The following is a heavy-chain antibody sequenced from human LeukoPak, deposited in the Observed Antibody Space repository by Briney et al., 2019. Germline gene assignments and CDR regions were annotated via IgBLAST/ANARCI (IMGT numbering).Heavy chain of an antibody. CDR1: GYTFTDFG. CDR3: TRDLGVDTTMIFFDY. D-gene: IGHD5-18*01. V-gene: IGHV1-18*01. CDR2: ISAYNRNK. J-gene: IGHJ4*02. Sequence: GASVKVSCKAPGYTFTDFGISWVRQAPGQGLEWMGWISAYNRNKNYVQKFQGRVTITTDTSTSTAYMELTSLRSDDTAMYYCTRDLGVDTTMIFFDYWGQGTLVTVSS.